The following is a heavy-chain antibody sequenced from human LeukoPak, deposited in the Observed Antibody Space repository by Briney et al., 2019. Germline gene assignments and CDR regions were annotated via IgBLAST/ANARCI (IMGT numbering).Heavy chain of an antibody. CDR2: IYHGGST. CDR1: GYSISSGYY. J-gene: IGHJ4*02. V-gene: IGHV4-38-2*02. CDR3: ARVRLWFGDHLDDY. Sequence: SETLSLTCTVSGYSISSGYYWGWVRQPPGKGLEWIGSIYHGGSTYYNPSLKSRVTMSVDTSKNQFSLKLTSVTAADTAVYYCARVRLWFGDHLDDYWGQGTLVTVSS. D-gene: IGHD3-3*01.